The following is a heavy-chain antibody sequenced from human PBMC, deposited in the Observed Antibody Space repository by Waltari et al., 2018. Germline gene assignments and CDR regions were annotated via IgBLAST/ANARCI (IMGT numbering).Heavy chain of an antibody. CDR1: GYSISSGYY. CDR2: IYHSGST. D-gene: IGHD2-15*01. Sequence: QVQLQESGPGLVKPSETLSLTCAVSGYSISSGYYWGWIRQPPGKGLEWIGSIYHSGSTYYNPSLKSRVTISVDTSKNQFSLKLSSVTAADTAVYDCARHEDIVVVVAATSRHYFDYWGQGTLVTVSS. CDR3: ARHEDIVVVVAATSRHYFDY. J-gene: IGHJ4*02. V-gene: IGHV4-38-2*01.